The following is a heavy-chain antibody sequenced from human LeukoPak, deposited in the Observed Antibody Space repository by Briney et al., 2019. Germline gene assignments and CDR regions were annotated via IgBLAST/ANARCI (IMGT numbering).Heavy chain of an antibody. CDR3: ARIWAAVVTDYWYFDL. V-gene: IGHV1-2*02. D-gene: IGHD4-23*01. Sequence: ASVKVSCKASGYTFTAYYMHWVRQAPGQGPEWMGWINPNSGGTNYAQKFQGRVTMTRDTSISTAYMELSSLRSDDTAVYYCARIWAAVVTDYWYFDLWDRGTLVTVSS. J-gene: IGHJ2*01. CDR1: GYTFTAYY. CDR2: INPNSGGT.